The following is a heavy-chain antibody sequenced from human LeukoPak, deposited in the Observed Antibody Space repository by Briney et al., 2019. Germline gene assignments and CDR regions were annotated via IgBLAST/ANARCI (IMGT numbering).Heavy chain of an antibody. D-gene: IGHD3-22*01. CDR2: ISYDGSNK. J-gene: IGHJ4*02. CDR1: GLTFSSYA. Sequence: GGSLRLSCAASGLTFSSYAMHWVRQAPGKGLEWVAVISYDGSNKYYADSVKGRFTISRDNSKNTLYLQMNSLRAEDTAVYYCARGGRYYDSSGNYWGQGTLVTVSS. V-gene: IGHV3-30-3*01. CDR3: ARGGRYYDSSGNY.